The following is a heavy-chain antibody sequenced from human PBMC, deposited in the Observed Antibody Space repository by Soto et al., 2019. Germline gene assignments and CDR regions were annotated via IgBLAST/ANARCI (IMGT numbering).Heavy chain of an antibody. V-gene: IGHV3-21*01. J-gene: IGHJ3*02. CDR1: GFTLRRQT. D-gene: IGHD3-22*01. CDR3: VREYYDNSGYPNTFDM. Sequence: SLRLYSAASGFTLRRQTMNLVRRAPGTGLEWVSFIGSRTSDIYYADSVKGRLTISRDNAKNSLYLDLTRLRAEDTAVYFCVREYYDNSGYPNTFDMWGQGTMVTVSS. CDR2: IGSRTSDI.